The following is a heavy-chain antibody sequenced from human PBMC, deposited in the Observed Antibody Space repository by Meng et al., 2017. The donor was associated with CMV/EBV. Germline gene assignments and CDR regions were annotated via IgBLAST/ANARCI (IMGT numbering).Heavy chain of an antibody. D-gene: IGHD1-26*01. CDR3: ARGVGGWFDP. Sequence: VQLQQWGAGLLKPSETLSLTCALYGGSFSGYYWSWIRQPPGKGLEWIGEINHSGSTNYNPSLKSRVTISVDTSKNQFSLKLSSVTAADTAVYYCARGVGGWFDPWGQGTLVTVSS. J-gene: IGHJ5*02. V-gene: IGHV4-34*01. CDR2: INHSGST. CDR1: GGSFSGYY.